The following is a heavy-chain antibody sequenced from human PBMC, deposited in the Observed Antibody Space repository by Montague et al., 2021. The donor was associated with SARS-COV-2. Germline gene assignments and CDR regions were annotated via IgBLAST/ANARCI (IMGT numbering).Heavy chain of an antibody. J-gene: IGHJ4*02. CDR2: IKQDGSQK. CDR1: GFTFSAFW. V-gene: IGHV3-7*05. Sequence: SLRLSCEAYGFTFSAFWMTLVRQAPGKGLEWVANIKQDGSQKYYXESXKGRFTISRDNAQNSLHLQMNSLRPEDTAVYYCATKLPGYYDDSGYYSAFDHWGQGTLVSVSS. CDR3: ATKLPGYYDDSGYYSAFDH. D-gene: IGHD3-22*01.